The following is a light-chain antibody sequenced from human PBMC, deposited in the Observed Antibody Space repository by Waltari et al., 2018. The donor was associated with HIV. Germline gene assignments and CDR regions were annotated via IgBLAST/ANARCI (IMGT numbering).Light chain of an antibody. CDR3: QQYNRYYT. J-gene: IGKJ2*01. Sequence: DIQMTQSPSILSASVGDRVTITCRASQTINNWLAWYQQKPGKAPKLLIYKASNLESVVPSRFSGSGSGTEFTLTINSLQPDDFATYYCQQYNRYYTFGQGTKLEIK. V-gene: IGKV1-5*03. CDR1: QTINNW. CDR2: KAS.